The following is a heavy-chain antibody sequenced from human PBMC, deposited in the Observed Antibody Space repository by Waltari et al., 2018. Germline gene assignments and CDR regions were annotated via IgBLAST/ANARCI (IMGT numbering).Heavy chain of an antibody. Sequence: QDQLVQSGAEVKKPGSSVKVFCKPGGFFTTSYAIRWVRQAPGQGLEWMGGIVPVLGLATYAQKMQGRVTITADKSTGTGYMELTSLGPDDTAVYYCARDNYNDGSFDVWGQGTLVTVSS. J-gene: IGHJ3*01. CDR1: GGFFTTSYA. V-gene: IGHV1-69*10. D-gene: IGHD1-1*01. CDR3: ARDNYNDGSFDV. CDR2: IVPVLGLA.